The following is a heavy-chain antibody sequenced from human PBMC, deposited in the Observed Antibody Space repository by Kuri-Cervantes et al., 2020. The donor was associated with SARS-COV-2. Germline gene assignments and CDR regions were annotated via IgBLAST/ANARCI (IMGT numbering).Heavy chain of an antibody. CDR2: IKSDGTTT. Sequence: LSLTCVASGFNFRSYWMYWVRQAPGKGLVWVSRIKSDGTTTTYADSVKGRFTISRNNVESTMYLEMNSLRAEDTAVYYCARDYGSYSGPLAFDIWGQGTMVTVSS. CDR3: ARDYGSYSGPLAFDI. J-gene: IGHJ3*02. V-gene: IGHV3-74*01. D-gene: IGHD1-26*01. CDR1: GFNFRSYW.